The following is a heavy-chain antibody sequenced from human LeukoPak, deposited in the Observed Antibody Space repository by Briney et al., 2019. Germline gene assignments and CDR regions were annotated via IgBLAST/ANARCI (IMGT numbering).Heavy chain of an antibody. CDR3: SRIFGVVISYYYYYYMDV. V-gene: IGHV3-21*01. CDR1: GFTFSTYS. D-gene: IGHD3-3*01. Sequence: GGSLRLSCAASGFTFSTYSMNWVRQAPGKGLEWVSSISSSSSYIYYADSVQGRFTISRDNAKNSLYLQMNSLRAEDTAVYYCSRIFGVVISYYYYYYMDVWGKGITVTVSS. CDR2: ISSSSSYI. J-gene: IGHJ6*03.